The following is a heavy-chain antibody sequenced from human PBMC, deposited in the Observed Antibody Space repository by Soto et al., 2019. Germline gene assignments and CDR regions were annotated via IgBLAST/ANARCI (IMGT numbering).Heavy chain of an antibody. CDR2: IIPIVGTA. D-gene: IGHD2-15*01. CDR3: ARGGVVAAIPYYHYGMDV. Sequence: QVQLVQSGAEVKKPGSSVKVSCKASGGTFSNYAISWVRQAPGQGLEWVGAIIPIVGTANYAEKFQGRVTITADKSTSTAYMELSSLRSEATAVYYCARGGVVAAIPYYHYGMDVWGQGTTVTVPS. V-gene: IGHV1-69*06. CDR1: GGTFSNYA. J-gene: IGHJ6*02.